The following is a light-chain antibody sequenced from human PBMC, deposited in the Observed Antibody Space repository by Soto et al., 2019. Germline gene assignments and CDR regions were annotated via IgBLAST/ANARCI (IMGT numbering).Light chain of an antibody. CDR1: NSNLGAGFD. CDR3: QSYDSSLTGSVV. J-gene: IGLJ2*01. V-gene: IGLV1-40*01. CDR2: DNS. Sequence: QSALTQSPSVSGAPGQRVTISCTGSNSNLGAGFDVNWYQQLPGAAPKLLISDNSNRPSGVPDRFSGSKSGTSASLAITGLQAEDEADYYCQSYDSSLTGSVVFGGGTKVTVL.